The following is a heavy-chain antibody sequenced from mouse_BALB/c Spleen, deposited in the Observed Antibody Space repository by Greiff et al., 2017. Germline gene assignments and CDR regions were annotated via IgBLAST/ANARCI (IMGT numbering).Heavy chain of an antibody. CDR1: GFNIKDTY. D-gene: IGHD2-14*01. J-gene: IGHJ3*01. V-gene: IGHV14-3*02. CDR2: IDPANGNT. CDR3: AGYDGFAY. Sequence: EVKLQESGAELVKPGASVKLSCTASGFNIKDTYMHWVKQRPEQGLEWIGRIDPANGNTKYDPKFQGKATITADTSSNTAYLQLSSLTSEDTAVYYCAGYDGFAYWGQGTLVTVSA.